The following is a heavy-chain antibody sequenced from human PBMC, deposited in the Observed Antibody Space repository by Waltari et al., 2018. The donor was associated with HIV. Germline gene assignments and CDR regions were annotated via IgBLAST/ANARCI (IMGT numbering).Heavy chain of an antibody. D-gene: IGHD1-26*01. Sequence: QVHLVQSGAEMKKPGASVKVSCKASGYTFISYGLSWVLQAPGHGLEWMGWISTYNANTNYARSLQGRVTMTTDTSTTTAYMELRSLTSDDTAVYYCARDGLRYSGTFYSDYWGQGTLVTVSS. CDR2: ISTYNANT. CDR3: ARDGLRYSGTFYSDY. J-gene: IGHJ4*02. V-gene: IGHV1-18*01. CDR1: GYTFISYG.